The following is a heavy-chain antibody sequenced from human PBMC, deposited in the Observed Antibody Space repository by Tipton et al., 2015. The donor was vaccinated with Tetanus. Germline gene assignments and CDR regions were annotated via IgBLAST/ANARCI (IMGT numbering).Heavy chain of an antibody. CDR3: ARDRGDYIYYGMDV. CDR2: IDPNSGGT. Sequence: QVQLVQSGAEVKKPGASVKVSCKASGHTFTHYGVNWVRQAPGQGLEWMGWIDPNSGGTVYAQKFQGRVTMTRDTSISTAYMELRSLRSDDTAVYYCARDRGDYIYYGMDVWGPGTTVTVS. V-gene: IGHV1-2*02. D-gene: IGHD3-22*01. CDR1: GHTFTHYG. J-gene: IGHJ6*02.